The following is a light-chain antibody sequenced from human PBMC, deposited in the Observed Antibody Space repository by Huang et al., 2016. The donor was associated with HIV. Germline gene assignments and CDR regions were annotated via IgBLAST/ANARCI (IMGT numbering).Light chain of an antibody. V-gene: IGKV1-NL1*01. CDR1: QGITKS. CDR2: ATS. CDR3: QQYYNTPYT. J-gene: IGKJ2*01. Sequence: DIQMTQSPSSLSASVGDRVTITCRASQGITKSLVWYQQKPGKAPKLLLFATSRLERVVPSRFSGSGSGTDFTLTISSLQPEDFATYYCQQYYNTPYTFCQGTKLEIK.